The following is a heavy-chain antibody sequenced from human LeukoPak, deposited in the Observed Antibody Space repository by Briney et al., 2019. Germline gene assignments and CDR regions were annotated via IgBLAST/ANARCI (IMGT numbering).Heavy chain of an antibody. CDR3: AKEEALGRNHIRYVDIVATIGFAY. J-gene: IGHJ4*02. Sequence: GGSLRLSCAASGFTFSSYGMNWVRQAPGKGLEWVAVIINDGSNKYYADSVKGRFTICRDNSKNTLYLQMNSLRAEDTAVYYWAKEEALGRNHIRYVDIVATIGFAYWGQGNLVTVSS. D-gene: IGHD5-12*01. CDR1: GFTFSSYG. CDR2: IINDGSNK. V-gene: IGHV3-30*18.